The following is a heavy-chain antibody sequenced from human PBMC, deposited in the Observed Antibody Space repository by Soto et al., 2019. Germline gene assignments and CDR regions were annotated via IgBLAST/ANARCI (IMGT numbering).Heavy chain of an antibody. D-gene: IGHD1-1*01. CDR3: ARIYRRTTLFYYFDY. J-gene: IGHJ4*02. CDR1: GFSLSTSGMC. CDR2: IDWDDDK. Sequence: SGPTLVNPTQTLTLTCTFSGFSLSTSGMCVSWIRQPPGKALEWLARIDWDDDKYYSASLKTRLTISKDTSKNQVVLTMTNMDPVDTATYYCARIYRRTTLFYYFDYWGQGTLVTVSS. V-gene: IGHV2-70*11.